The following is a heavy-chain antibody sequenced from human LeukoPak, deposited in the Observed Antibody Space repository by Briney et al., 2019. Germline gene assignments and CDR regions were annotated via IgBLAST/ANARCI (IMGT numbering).Heavy chain of an antibody. CDR3: ARNLPAADY. J-gene: IGHJ4*02. Sequence: SGGSLRLSCAASGFTFSDFYMSWIRQAPGKGLEWVSYITSANTVYYADSVNGRFTISRDNAKNSLYLQMNSLRAEDTAVYYCARNLPAADYWGQGTLVTVSS. CDR1: GFTFSDFY. CDR2: ITSANTV. V-gene: IGHV3-69-1*01. D-gene: IGHD2-2*01.